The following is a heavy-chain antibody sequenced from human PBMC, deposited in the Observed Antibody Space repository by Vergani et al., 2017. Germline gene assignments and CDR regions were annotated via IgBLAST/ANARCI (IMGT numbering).Heavy chain of an antibody. CDR2: IIPIFGTA. V-gene: IGHV1-69*01. CDR3: ASPRETSANWANDAFDI. Sequence: QVQLVQSGAEVKKPGSSVKVSCKASGGTFSSCAISWVRQAPGQGLEWMGGIIPIFGTANYAQKFQGRVTITADESTSTAYMELSSLRSEDTAVYYCASPRETSANWANDAFDIWGQGTMVTVSS. J-gene: IGHJ3*02. CDR1: GGTFSSCA. D-gene: IGHD7-27*01.